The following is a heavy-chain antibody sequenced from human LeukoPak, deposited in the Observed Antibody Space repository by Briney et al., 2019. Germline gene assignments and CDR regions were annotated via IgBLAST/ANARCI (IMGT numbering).Heavy chain of an antibody. CDR2: ISGNGGST. V-gene: IGHV3-23*01. D-gene: IGHD3-10*01. CDR3: AKANNYYGSGSPID. J-gene: IGHJ4*02. CDR1: GFTFSSYA. Sequence: GGSLRLSCAASGFTFSSYAMSWVRQAPGKGLEWVSAISGNGGSTYYADSVKGRFTISRDNSKNTLYLQMNSLRAEDTAVYYCAKANNYYGSGSPIDWGQGTLVTVSS.